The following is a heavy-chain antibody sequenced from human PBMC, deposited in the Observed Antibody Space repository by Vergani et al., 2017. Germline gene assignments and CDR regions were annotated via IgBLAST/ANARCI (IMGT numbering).Heavy chain of an antibody. D-gene: IGHD3-16*02. CDR2: IYYSGST. J-gene: IGHJ5*02. Sequence: QLQLQESGPGLVKPSETLSLTCTVSGGSISSSSYYWGWIRQPPGKGLEWIGSIYYSGSTYYNPSLKSRVTISVDTSKNQFSLKLSSVTAAYTAVYYCARDVQNRDYDYVWGSYRFNWFDPWGQGTLVTVSS. V-gene: IGHV4-39*07. CDR1: GGSISSSSYY. CDR3: ARDVQNRDYDYVWGSYRFNWFDP.